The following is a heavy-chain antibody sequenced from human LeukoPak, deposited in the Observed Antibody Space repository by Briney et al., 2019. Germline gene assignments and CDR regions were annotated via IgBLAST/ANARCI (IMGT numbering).Heavy chain of an antibody. J-gene: IGHJ4*02. V-gene: IGHV4-39*01. D-gene: IGHD5-12*01. CDR1: GGSISSSSYY. Sequence: PSETLSLTCTVSGGSISSSSYYWGWIRQPPGKGLEWIGSIYYSGSTYYNPSLKSRVTISVDTSKNQFSLKLNSVTAADTAVYYCASLRYVAQPHFDYWGQGTLVTVSS. CDR3: ASLRYVAQPHFDY. CDR2: IYYSGST.